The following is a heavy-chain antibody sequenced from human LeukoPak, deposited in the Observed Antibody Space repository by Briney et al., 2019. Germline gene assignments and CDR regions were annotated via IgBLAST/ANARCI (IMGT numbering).Heavy chain of an antibody. CDR1: GGSISTNY. J-gene: IGHJ4*02. D-gene: IGHD6-19*01. Sequence: SETLSLTCTVSGGSISTNYWSWIRQPAGKGLEWIGRIFASGSTNYNPSLKSRVTMSVDTSKNQFSLKLTSVTAADTAVYYCAGSGWNGGPFDNWGQGTLVTVSS. CDR2: IFASGST. V-gene: IGHV4-4*07. CDR3: AGSGWNGGPFDN.